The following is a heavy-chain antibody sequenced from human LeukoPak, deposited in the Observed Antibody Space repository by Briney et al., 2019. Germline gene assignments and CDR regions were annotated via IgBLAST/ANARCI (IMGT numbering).Heavy chain of an antibody. CDR2: IYYSGST. CDR1: GFTFSNAY. Sequence: GSLRLSCAASGFTFSNAYMNWVRQPPGKGLEWIGSIYYSGSTYYNPSLKSRVTISVDTSKNQFSLKLSSVTAADTAVYYCACYRITIFADYWGQGTLVTVSS. V-gene: IGHV4-59*05. J-gene: IGHJ4*02. CDR3: ACYRITIFADY. D-gene: IGHD3-3*01.